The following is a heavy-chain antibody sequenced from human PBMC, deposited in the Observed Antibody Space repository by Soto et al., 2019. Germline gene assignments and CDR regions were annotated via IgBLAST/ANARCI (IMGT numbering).Heavy chain of an antibody. CDR1: GFTFSSYG. J-gene: IGHJ4*02. CDR3: PKDRKGRGHDS. D-gene: IGHD3-10*01. CDR2: ISDSGAST. V-gene: IGHV3-23*01. Sequence: EVQLLQSGGGLVQPGGSLRLSCAASGFTFSSYGMTWVCQAPGKVLEWVSSISDSGASTYYADSVRGRFTISRDNSKRTVVLQMNSLRVEDTAVYYCPKDRKGRGHDSWGQGTLVTVSS.